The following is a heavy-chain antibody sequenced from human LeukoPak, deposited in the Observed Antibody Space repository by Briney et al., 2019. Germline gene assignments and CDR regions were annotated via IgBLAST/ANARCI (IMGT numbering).Heavy chain of an antibody. J-gene: IGHJ4*02. D-gene: IGHD6-6*01. CDR1: GGSFSGYY. CDR2: INHSEST. Sequence: PSETLSLTCAVYGGSFSGYYWSWIRQPPGKGLEWIGEINHSESTNYNPSLKSRVTISVDTSKNQFSLKLSSVTAADTAVYYCARQAARTPFDYWGQGTLVTVSS. CDR3: ARQAARTPFDY. V-gene: IGHV4-34*01.